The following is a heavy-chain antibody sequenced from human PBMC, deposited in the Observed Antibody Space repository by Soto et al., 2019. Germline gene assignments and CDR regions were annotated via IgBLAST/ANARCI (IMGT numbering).Heavy chain of an antibody. Sequence: QVQLQESGPGLVKPSETLSLTCTVSGGSISSYYWSWIRQPPGKGLEWIGYIYYSGSTNYNPSLKSRVTISVDTSKNQFSLKRSSVTAADTAVYYCARLRGGDYDSSGLYYYGMDVWGQGTTVTVSS. CDR3: ARLRGGDYDSSGLYYYGMDV. V-gene: IGHV4-59*08. J-gene: IGHJ6*02. D-gene: IGHD3-22*01. CDR1: GGSISSYY. CDR2: IYYSGST.